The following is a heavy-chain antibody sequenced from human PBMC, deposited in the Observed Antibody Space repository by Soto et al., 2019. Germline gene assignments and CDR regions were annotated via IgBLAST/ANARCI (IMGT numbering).Heavy chain of an antibody. CDR1: GGTFSSYS. Sequence: QVQLVQSGAKVKKPGSSVKVSCKASGGTFSSYSINWVRQAPGQGLEWMGEIIPIFGTANYAQKFQGRFTITADESTSTAYMELSSLRSEESAVYFCARDGGRHSGGIDYWGQGTLVTVSS. V-gene: IGHV1-69*01. CDR3: ARDGGRHSGGIDY. CDR2: IIPIFGTA. D-gene: IGHD1-26*01. J-gene: IGHJ4*02.